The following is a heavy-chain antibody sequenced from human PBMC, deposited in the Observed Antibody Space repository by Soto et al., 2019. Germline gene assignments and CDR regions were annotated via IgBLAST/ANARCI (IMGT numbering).Heavy chain of an antibody. V-gene: IGHV3-23*04. CDR1: GFTFSSYA. CDR3: ASPATEYYDMDV. Sequence: EVQVVESGGGLVQPGGSLRLSCGASGFTFSSYAMSWVRQAPGKGLEWVSAITDSGSGTFYADSVRGRFTISRVNSKLTLRLQMKSLGAEDTAVYYCASPATEYYDMDVWGQGTTVTVSS. J-gene: IGHJ6*02. CDR2: ITDSGSGT.